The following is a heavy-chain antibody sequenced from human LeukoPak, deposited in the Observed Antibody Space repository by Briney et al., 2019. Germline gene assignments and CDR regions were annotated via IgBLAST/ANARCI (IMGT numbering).Heavy chain of an antibody. V-gene: IGHV5-51*01. CDR2: IYPGDSET. D-gene: IGHD2-15*01. Sequence: GESLKISCQGSGYSFTIYWIGWVRQMPGKGLEWMGIIYPGDSETTYSPSFQGQVTISVDKSISTAYLQWSSLKASDTAMYYCARVVEPSGYYYYMDVWGKGTTVTVSS. CDR3: ARVVEPSGYYYYMDV. J-gene: IGHJ6*03. CDR1: GYSFTIYW.